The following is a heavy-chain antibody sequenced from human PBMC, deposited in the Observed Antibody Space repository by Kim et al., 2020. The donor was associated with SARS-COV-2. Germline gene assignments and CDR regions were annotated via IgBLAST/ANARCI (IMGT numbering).Heavy chain of an antibody. CDR3: PGGSYYCDY. CDR2: T. J-gene: IGHJ4*02. D-gene: IGHD1-26*01. V-gene: IGHV3-23*03. Sequence: TSQACYVKGRVTISRDNYNNTLYLQMNSLRAEDTAVYYCPGGSYYCDYWGQGTLVTVSS.